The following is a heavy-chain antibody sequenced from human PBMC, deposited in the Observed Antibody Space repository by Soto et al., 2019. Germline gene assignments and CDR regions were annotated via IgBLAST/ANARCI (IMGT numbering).Heavy chain of an antibody. D-gene: IGHD6-13*01. CDR3: ARDQGLAAAGYSNWFDP. CDR2: IYYSGST. J-gene: IGHJ5*02. Sequence: QVQLQESGPGLVKPSQTLSLTCTVSGGSISSGDYYWSWIRQPPGKGLEWIGYIYYSGSTYYNPSLKSRVNISVDTSKHQFSLKLSSVTAADTAVYYCARDQGLAAAGYSNWFDPWGQGTLVTVSS. V-gene: IGHV4-30-4*01. CDR1: GGSISSGDYY.